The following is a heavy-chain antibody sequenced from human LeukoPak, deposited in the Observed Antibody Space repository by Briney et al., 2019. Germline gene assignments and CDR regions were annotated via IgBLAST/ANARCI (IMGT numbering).Heavy chain of an antibody. CDR2: ISSSGSTI. CDR3: ARVLTGSNRQLDC. CDR1: GFTFSSYE. J-gene: IGHJ4*02. V-gene: IGHV3-48*03. Sequence: HPGGSLRLSCAASGFTFSSYEMNWVRQAPGKGLEWVSYISSSGSTIYYADSVKGRFTISRDNAKNSLYLQMNSLRAEDTAVYFCARVLTGSNRQLDCWGQGTLVTVSS. D-gene: IGHD3-9*01.